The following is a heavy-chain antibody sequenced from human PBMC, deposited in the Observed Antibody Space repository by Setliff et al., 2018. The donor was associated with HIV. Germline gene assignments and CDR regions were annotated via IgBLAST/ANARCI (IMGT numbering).Heavy chain of an antibody. V-gene: IGHV3-7*01. CDR3: AKDMNYNNDYPGVLGS. D-gene: IGHD3-16*01. J-gene: IGHJ4*02. CDR1: RFTFNDYW. Sequence: HPGGSLRLSCVASRFTFNDYWMSWVRQAPGKGLEWVANIKQDGSEKYYVDSVTGRFTISRDNSKNTLYLELTSLRAEDTAVYHCAKDMNYNNDYPGVLGSWGRGTLVTVSS. CDR2: IKQDGSEK.